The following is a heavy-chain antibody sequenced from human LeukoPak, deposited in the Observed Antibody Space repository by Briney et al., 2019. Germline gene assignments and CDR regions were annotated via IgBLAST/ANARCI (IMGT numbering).Heavy chain of an antibody. CDR2: ISSTSNEI. CDR1: GFTFSSYE. J-gene: IGHJ4*02. Sequence: GGSLRLSCAASGFTFSSYEMNWVRQAPGKGLERISYISSTSNEIYYVDSVKGRFTISRDDAKNSLYLQMNSLSAEDTAVYYCARDAGAGFDYWGQGALVTVSS. CDR3: ARDAGAGFDY. V-gene: IGHV3-21*06. D-gene: IGHD6-13*01.